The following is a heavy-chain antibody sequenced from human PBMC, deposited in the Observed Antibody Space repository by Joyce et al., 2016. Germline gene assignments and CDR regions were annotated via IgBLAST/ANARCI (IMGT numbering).Heavy chain of an antibody. CDR3: ARNYYGSGSYYRAFDY. CDR1: GYSFTNYW. V-gene: IGHV5-51*01. Sequence: EVQLVQSGAEVKKPGESLKISCKASGYSFTNYWIGWVRQMPGKGREWMGSIVPGDSDTRYSPAFQGQFTISADKSISTAYLQWSSLKASDTAMYYCARNYYGSGSYYRAFDYWGQGTLVTVSS. J-gene: IGHJ4*02. CDR2: IVPGDSDT. D-gene: IGHD3-10*01.